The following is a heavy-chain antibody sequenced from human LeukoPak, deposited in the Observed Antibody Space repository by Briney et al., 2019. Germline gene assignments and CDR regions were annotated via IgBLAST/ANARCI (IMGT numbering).Heavy chain of an antibody. V-gene: IGHV3-66*01. CDR2: IYIGGSR. CDR1: GFTVSSDY. J-gene: IGHJ6*02. Sequence: GGSLRLSCAASGFTVSSDYMNWVRQAPGKGLEWVSVIYIGGSRYYAASVKGRFTISRDTSKNTLYLQMNSLRAEDTAVYYCARDSRSMITFGGVIVSTDYYGMDVWGQGTTVTVSS. CDR3: ARDSRSMITFGGVIVSTDYYGMDV. D-gene: IGHD3-16*02.